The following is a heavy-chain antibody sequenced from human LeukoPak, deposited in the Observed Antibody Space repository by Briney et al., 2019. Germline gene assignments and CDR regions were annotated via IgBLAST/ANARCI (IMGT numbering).Heavy chain of an antibody. CDR3: AKRTDSSNYYAAFDI. CDR1: GYTFTNYE. Sequence: ASVKVSCKASGYTFTNYEINWVRQATGQGLEWMGWMNPNNGNTGYEQKFQGRVSMTRSTSINTAYMELSSLRSEDTAVYYCAKRTDSSNYYAAFDIWGQGTMVTVSS. D-gene: IGHD4-11*01. CDR2: MNPNNGNT. V-gene: IGHV1-8*01. J-gene: IGHJ3*02.